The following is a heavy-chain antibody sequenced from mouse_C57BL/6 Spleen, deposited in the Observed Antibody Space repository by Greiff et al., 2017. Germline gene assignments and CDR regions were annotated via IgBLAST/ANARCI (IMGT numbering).Heavy chain of an antibody. CDR3: ARRAYGSSYDY. D-gene: IGHD1-1*01. V-gene: IGHV1-61*01. CDR2: IYPSDSET. J-gene: IGHJ2*01. CDR1: GYTFTSYW. Sequence: QVQLKQPGAELVRPGSSVKLSCTASGYTFTSYWMDWVMQRPGQGLEWIGNIYPSDSETHYNQKFKDKATLTVDKSSSTAYMQLSSVTSEDSAVYCCARRAYGSSYDYWGQGTTLTVSS.